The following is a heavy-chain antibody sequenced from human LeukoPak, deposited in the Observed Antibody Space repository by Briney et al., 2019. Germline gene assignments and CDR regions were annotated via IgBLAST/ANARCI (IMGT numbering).Heavy chain of an antibody. J-gene: IGHJ5*02. Sequence: GGSLRLSCAASGFTFNSYSMNWVRQAPGKGLEGVSFISSSSTYIYYTDSVKGRFTVSRDNAKNSLYLQMYSLRAEDTAVYYCARDVAARPRWFEHWGQGTLVTVSS. CDR1: GFTFNSYS. D-gene: IGHD6-6*01. V-gene: IGHV3-21*01. CDR2: ISSSSTYI. CDR3: ARDVAARPRWFEH.